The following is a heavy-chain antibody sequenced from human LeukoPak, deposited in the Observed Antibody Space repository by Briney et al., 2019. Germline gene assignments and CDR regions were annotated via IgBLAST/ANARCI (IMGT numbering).Heavy chain of an antibody. Sequence: SETLSLTCSVSGGPISSSSYYWGWMRQPPGKGLEWIGYIYYSGSTNYNPSLKSRVTMSVDTSKNQFSLNLSSVTAADTAVYYCARGQFWSGYSIWGQGTLVTVSS. CDR3: ARGQFWSGYSI. CDR2: IYYSGST. D-gene: IGHD3-3*02. V-gene: IGHV4-61*05. J-gene: IGHJ4*02. CDR1: GGPISSSSYY.